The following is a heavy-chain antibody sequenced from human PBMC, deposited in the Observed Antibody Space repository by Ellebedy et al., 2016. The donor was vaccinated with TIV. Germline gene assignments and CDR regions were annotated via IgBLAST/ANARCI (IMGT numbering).Heavy chain of an antibody. CDR1: GFTFSRSA. CDR3: AREGVSRRTNWDWYFDL. CDR2: ISSDGSSK. V-gene: IGHV3-30*09. J-gene: IGHJ2*01. Sequence: PGGSLRLSCAASGFTFSRSAMHWVRQAPGKGLEWVARISSDGSSKYHAASVKGRFAISRDNSQNTLYLQMDNLRPEDTALFYCAREGVSRRTNWDWYFDLWGRGNLVTVSS. D-gene: IGHD5/OR15-5a*01.